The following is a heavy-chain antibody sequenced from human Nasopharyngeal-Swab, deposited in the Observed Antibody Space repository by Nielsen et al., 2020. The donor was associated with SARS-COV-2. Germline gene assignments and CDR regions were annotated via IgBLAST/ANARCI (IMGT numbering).Heavy chain of an antibody. CDR1: GGSTSSYY. J-gene: IGHJ6*02. D-gene: IGHD3-10*01. CDR3: ARDRVPDYYYYGMDV. CDR2: IYYSGRT. V-gene: IGHV4-59*01. Sequence: SETLSLTCPVSGGSTSSYYWSWIPQPPGKGLEWIGYIYYSGRTNYNPSLKSRVTISVDTSKNQFSLKLSSVTAADTAVYYCARDRVPDYYYYGMDVWGQGTTVTVSS.